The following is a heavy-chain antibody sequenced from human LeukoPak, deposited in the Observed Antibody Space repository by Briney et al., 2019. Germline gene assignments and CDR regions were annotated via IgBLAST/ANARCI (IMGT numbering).Heavy chain of an antibody. CDR2: INTYNGNT. CDR1: GFIFSTFA. D-gene: IGHD4-11*01. Sequence: VASVRVSCKGSGFIFSTFAISWVPQAPGQGLEWMGWINTYNGNTNYAQKFQDRVTMTTDTSTGTAYMELRSLRSDDTAVYYCAKTTMNSEEDSYYYMDVWGKGTTVTVSS. V-gene: IGHV1-18*01. CDR3: AKTTMNSEEDSYYYMDV. J-gene: IGHJ6*03.